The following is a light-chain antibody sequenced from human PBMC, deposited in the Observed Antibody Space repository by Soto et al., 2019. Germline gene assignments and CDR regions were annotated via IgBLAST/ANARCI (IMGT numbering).Light chain of an antibody. CDR3: QSYDRSLSGRDV. CDR1: SSNIGAGYD. Sequence: QSVLTQPPSVSGAPGQRVTISCTGSSSNIGAGYDVHWYQQLPGTAPKLLIYGNSNRPSGVPDRFSGSKSGTSASLAITGLQAEDESDYYGQSYDRSLSGRDVFGTGTKLTVL. V-gene: IGLV1-40*01. J-gene: IGLJ1*01. CDR2: GNS.